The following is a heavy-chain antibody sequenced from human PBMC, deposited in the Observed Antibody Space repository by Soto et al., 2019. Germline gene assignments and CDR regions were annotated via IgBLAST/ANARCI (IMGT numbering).Heavy chain of an antibody. D-gene: IGHD5-12*01. CDR1: GGSISSSSYY. CDR3: ARDNGLEMATIYLPYYYYGMDV. V-gene: IGHV4-39*02. Sequence: SETLSLTCTVSGGSISSSSYYWGWIRQPPGKGLEWIGSIYYSGSTYYNPSLKSRVTISVDTSKNQFSLRAEDTAVYYCARDNGLEMATIYLPYYYYGMDVWGQGTTVTVSS. CDR2: IYYSGST. J-gene: IGHJ6*02.